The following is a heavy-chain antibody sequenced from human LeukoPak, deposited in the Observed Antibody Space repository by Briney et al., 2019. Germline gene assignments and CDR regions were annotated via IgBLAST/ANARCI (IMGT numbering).Heavy chain of an antibody. J-gene: IGHJ4*02. CDR1: GFTFSSYE. Sequence: GGSLRLSCAASGFTFSSYEMNWARQAPGKGLEWVSYISGSGTTTCYADSVKGRFTISRDNAKNSLYLQVNGLRAEDTAVYYCGRSASSGDYRQNFEYWGQGTLVTVSS. V-gene: IGHV3-48*03. D-gene: IGHD3-22*01. CDR2: ISGSGTTT. CDR3: GRSASSGDYRQNFEY.